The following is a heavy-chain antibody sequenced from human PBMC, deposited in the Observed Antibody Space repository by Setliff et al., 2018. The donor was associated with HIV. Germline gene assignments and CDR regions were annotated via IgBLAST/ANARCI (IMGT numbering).Heavy chain of an antibody. J-gene: IGHJ5*02. CDR1: GDSMDNDY. Sequence: SETLSLTCSVSGDSMDNDYWSWVRQPPGKGLEWIGSIYHSGSTYYNPSLKSRVTISLDTSKNQFSLKLSSVTAADTAVYYCARDIQAAGTGWFDPWGQGILVTVPQ. CDR2: IYHSGST. V-gene: IGHV4-38-2*02. CDR3: ARDIQAAGTGWFDP. D-gene: IGHD6-13*01.